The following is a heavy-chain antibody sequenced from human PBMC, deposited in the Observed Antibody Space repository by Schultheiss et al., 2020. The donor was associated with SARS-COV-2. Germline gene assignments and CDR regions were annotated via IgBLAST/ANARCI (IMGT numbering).Heavy chain of an antibody. V-gene: IGHV3-48*03. CDR2: ISSSGSTI. CDR3: ARQGRSWYVYYYYGMDV. D-gene: IGHD6-13*01. J-gene: IGHJ6*02. CDR1: GFTFSSYE. Sequence: GGSLRLSCAASGFTFSSYEMNWVRQAPGKGLEWVSYISSSGSTIYYADSVKGRFTISRDNSKNTLYLQMNSLRAEDTAVYYCARQGRSWYVYYYYGMDVWGQGTTVTVSS.